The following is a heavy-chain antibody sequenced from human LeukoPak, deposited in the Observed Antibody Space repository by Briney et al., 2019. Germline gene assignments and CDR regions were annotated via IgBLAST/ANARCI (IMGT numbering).Heavy chain of an antibody. J-gene: IGHJ4*02. CDR2: IYHSGST. CDR3: ARDRVAIDEYSSSSPTLHY. V-gene: IGHV4-4*02. CDR1: GGSISSSNW. D-gene: IGHD6-6*01. Sequence: SETLSLTCAVSGGSISSSNWWSWVRQPPGKGLEWIGEIYHSGSTNYNPSLKSRVTISVDKSKNQFSLKLSSVTAADPAVYYCARDRVAIDEYSSSSPTLHYWGQGTLVTVSS.